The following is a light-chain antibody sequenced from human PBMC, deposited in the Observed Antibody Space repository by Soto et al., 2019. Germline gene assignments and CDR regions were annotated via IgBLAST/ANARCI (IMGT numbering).Light chain of an antibody. CDR1: QGISSY. J-gene: IGKJ4*01. CDR3: QQLNSYPLT. V-gene: IGKV1-9*01. CDR2: AAS. Sequence: SPLTQSPSSLSASVGDRVTITCRASQGISSYLAWYQQKPGKAPKLLIYAASTLQSGVPSRFSGSGSGTDFTLTISSLQPEDFATYYCQQLNSYPLTFGGGAKVDIK.